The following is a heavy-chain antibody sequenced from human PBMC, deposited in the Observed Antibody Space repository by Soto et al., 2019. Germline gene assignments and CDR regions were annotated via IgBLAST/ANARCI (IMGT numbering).Heavy chain of an antibody. CDR3: APHLWFGELYY. Sequence: EVQLLESGGGLVQPGGSLRLSCAASGFTFGSYAMSWVRQAPGKGLEWVSAISGSGGSTYYADSVKGRFTISRDNSKNTLYLQMNSLRAEDTAVYYCAPHLWFGELYYWGQGTLVTVSS. CDR1: GFTFGSYA. V-gene: IGHV3-23*01. J-gene: IGHJ4*02. CDR2: ISGSGGST. D-gene: IGHD3-10*01.